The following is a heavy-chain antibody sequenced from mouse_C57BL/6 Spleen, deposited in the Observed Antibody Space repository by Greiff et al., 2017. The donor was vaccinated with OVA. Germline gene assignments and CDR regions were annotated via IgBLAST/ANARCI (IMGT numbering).Heavy chain of an antibody. D-gene: IGHD2-3*01. CDR3: ARQIYDGYYDWYFDV. V-gene: IGHV1-76*01. Sequence: VHLVESGAELVRPGASVKLSCKASGYTFTDYYINWVKQRPGQGLEWIARIYPGSGNTYYNEKFKGKATLTAEKSSSTAYMQLSSLTSEDSAVYFCARQIYDGYYDWYFDVWGTGTTVTVSS. CDR1: GYTFTDYY. J-gene: IGHJ1*03. CDR2: IYPGSGNT.